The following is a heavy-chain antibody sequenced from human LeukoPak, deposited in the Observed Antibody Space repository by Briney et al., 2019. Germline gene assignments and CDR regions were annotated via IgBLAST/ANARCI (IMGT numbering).Heavy chain of an antibody. CDR1: GFSFGNYW. D-gene: IGHD3-10*01. CDR3: AKDIFTMVRGVVDY. J-gene: IGHJ4*02. V-gene: IGHV3-7*03. Sequence: GGSLRLSCAASGFSFGNYWMKWVRQDPVKGLEWVANINEDGSEKYYVDSARGRFTISRDNAKNSLYLQMNSLRAEDTALYYCAKDIFTMVRGVVDYWGQGTLVTVSS. CDR2: INEDGSEK.